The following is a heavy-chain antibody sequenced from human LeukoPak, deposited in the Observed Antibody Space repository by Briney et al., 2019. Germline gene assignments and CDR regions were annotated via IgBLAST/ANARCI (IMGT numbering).Heavy chain of an antibody. CDR1: GGSISSYY. CDR3: ARGRYYYGSGSYQGDY. V-gene: IGHV4-4*07. J-gene: IGHJ4*02. D-gene: IGHD3-10*01. Sequence: PSETLSLTCTVSGGSISSYYWRWIRQPAGRGLEWIGRIYTSGSTNYNPSIKSRVTMSVGTSKNQFSLKLSSVTAADTAVYYCARGRYYYGSGSYQGDYWGQGTLVTVSS. CDR2: IYTSGST.